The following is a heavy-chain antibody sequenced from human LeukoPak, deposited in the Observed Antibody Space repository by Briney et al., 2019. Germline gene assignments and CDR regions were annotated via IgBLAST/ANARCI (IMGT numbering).Heavy chain of an antibody. D-gene: IGHD1-1*01. CDR3: AGHWVETTKTYSYWFDP. Sequence: SETLSLTCTVSGDSINNHYWSWIRQPPGKGLEWIGFIYTRGSTNYNPSLKSRVTMSGDTSKNHGSLTLNYVTAADTAVYYCAGHWVETTKTYSYWFDPWGQGNLVTVSS. CDR2: IYTRGST. CDR1: GDSINNHY. J-gene: IGHJ5*02. V-gene: IGHV4-4*08.